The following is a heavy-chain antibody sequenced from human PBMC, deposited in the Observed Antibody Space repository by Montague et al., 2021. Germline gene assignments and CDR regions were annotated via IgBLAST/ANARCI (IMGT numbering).Heavy chain of an antibody. CDR3: ARVAAWGYYDTSGPNWFDP. Sequence: SETLSLTFSFSGGSISSNNWWTWVRQPPGKGLEWIGEIFHNGSTTYSPSLKSRVTISMDKSKNQFSLKLTSVTAADTAVYYCARVAAWGYYDTSGPNWFDPWGQGTLVTVSS. CDR1: GGSISSNNW. D-gene: IGHD3-22*01. J-gene: IGHJ5*02. V-gene: IGHV4-4*02. CDR2: IFHNGST.